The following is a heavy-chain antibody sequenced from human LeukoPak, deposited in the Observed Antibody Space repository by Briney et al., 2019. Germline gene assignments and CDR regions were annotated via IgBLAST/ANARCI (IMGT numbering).Heavy chain of an antibody. CDR3: ARGQLGSGYNTGFDY. D-gene: IGHD3-3*01. CDR1: GYTFTSYD. CDR2: MNPNSGNT. J-gene: IGHJ4*02. Sequence: GASVKVPCRASGYTFTSYDINWVRQATGQGLEWMGWMNPNSGNTGYAQKFQGRVTMTRNTSISTAYMELSSLRSEDTAVYYCARGQLGSGYNTGFDYWGQGTLVTVSS. V-gene: IGHV1-8*01.